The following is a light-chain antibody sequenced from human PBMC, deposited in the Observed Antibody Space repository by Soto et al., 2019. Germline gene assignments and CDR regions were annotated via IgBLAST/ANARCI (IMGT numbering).Light chain of an antibody. J-gene: IGKJ1*01. Sequence: DIQMTQSPSTLSSSVGDRGTITCRASQNIYISLAWFQQRPGQAPKVLIYAASGLASGVPSTFSGSGSGTEFTLTISSLQPDDFATYFCQHYDTFSWAFGQGTKVDI. CDR3: QHYDTFSWA. CDR2: AAS. V-gene: IGKV1-5*01. CDR1: QNIYIS.